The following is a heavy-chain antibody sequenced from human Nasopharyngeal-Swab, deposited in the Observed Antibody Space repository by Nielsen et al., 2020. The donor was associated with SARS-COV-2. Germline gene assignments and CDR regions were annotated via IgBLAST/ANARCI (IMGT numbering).Heavy chain of an antibody. V-gene: IGHV3-30*18. CDR3: AKGWGGSYVDAFDI. CDR1: GFTFSSYG. D-gene: IGHD1-26*01. CDR2: ISYDGSNK. Sequence: GGSLRLSCAASGFTFSSYGMHGVGQAPGKGLEWVAVISYDGSNKYYADSVKGRFTISRDNSKNTLYLQMNSLRAEDTAVYYCAKGWGGSYVDAFDIWGQGTMVTVSS. J-gene: IGHJ3*02.